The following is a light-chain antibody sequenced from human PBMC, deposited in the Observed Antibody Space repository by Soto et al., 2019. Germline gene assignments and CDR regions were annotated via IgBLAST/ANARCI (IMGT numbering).Light chain of an antibody. J-gene: IGKJ1*01. CDR1: QSVSSSC. Sequence: EIVLTQSPGTLSLSPGERATLSCRASQSVSSSCLAWYQQKPGQAPRLLIYGASSRATGIPDRFSGSGSGTDFTLTISRLEPEDFAVYYRQQYGSSRTFGQGTKVDIK. V-gene: IGKV3-20*01. CDR2: GAS. CDR3: QQYGSSRT.